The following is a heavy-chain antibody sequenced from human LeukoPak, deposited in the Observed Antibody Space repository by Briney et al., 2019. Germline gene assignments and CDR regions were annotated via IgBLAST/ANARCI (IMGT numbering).Heavy chain of an antibody. Sequence: ASVKVSCKASGYTFTGYYMHWVRQAPGQGLEWMGWINPNSGGTNYAQKFQGRVTMTRDTSISTAYMELSRLRSDDTAVYYCARVQTIFGVVIFENWFDPWGQGTLVTLSS. D-gene: IGHD3-3*01. V-gene: IGHV1-2*02. J-gene: IGHJ5*02. CDR3: ARVQTIFGVVIFENWFDP. CDR1: GYTFTGYY. CDR2: INPNSGGT.